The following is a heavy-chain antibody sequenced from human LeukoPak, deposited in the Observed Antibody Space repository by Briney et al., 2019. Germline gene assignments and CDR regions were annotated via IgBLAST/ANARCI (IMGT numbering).Heavy chain of an antibody. CDR2: IKSKTDGGTT. CDR3: TTALRLYCSSTSCYTYAFDI. V-gene: IGHV3-15*01. D-gene: IGHD2-2*02. Sequence: GGSLRLSCAASGFTFSNAWMSWVRQAPEKGLEWVGRIKSKTDGGTTDYAAPVKGRFTISRDDSKNTLYLQMNSLKTEDTAVYYCTTALRLYCSSTSCYTYAFDIWGQGTMVTVSS. J-gene: IGHJ3*02. CDR1: GFTFSNAW.